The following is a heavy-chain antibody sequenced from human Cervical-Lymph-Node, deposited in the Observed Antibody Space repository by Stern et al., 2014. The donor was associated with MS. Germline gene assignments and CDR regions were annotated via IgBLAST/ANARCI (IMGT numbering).Heavy chain of an antibody. V-gene: IGHV4-59*01. J-gene: IGHJ4*02. CDR1: GGSLRSYY. CDR3: AREGEYCSGSRCYPFLDY. D-gene: IGHD2-15*01. CDR2: FYLTGGV. Sequence: VQLQESGPGLVKPSETLSLTCTVSGGSLRSYYLNWIRQAPAKGLEWLGFFYLTGGVNYTPSLTSRLPMSVDTSKTQFSLTVSSVTAADTAVYYCAREGEYCSGSRCYPFLDYWGQGTLVTVSS.